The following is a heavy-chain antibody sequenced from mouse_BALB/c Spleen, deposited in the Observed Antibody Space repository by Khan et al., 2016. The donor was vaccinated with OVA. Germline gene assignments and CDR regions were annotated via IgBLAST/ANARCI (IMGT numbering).Heavy chain of an antibody. D-gene: IGHD3-3*01. CDR1: GYSFTYYY. CDR3: TRLGTTGWFAY. CDR2: IDPFNGGT. Sequence: VRLQQSGPELMKPGASVKISCKASGYSFTYYYIHWVKQSHGQSLEWIGYIDPFNGGTDFNQKFKGTATLTVDKSSSTAYMHLNSLTSEDSAVYYGTRLGTTGWFAYWGQGTLVTVSA. J-gene: IGHJ3*01. V-gene: IGHV1S135*01.